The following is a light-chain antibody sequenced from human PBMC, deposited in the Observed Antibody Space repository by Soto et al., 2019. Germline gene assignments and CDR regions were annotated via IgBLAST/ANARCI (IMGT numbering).Light chain of an antibody. V-gene: IGKV3D-20*02. CDR2: DAS. Sequence: EIVLTQSPGTLSLSPGERATLSCRASQSVGSSYLAWYQQKPGQAPRLLIFDASTRATGIPDRFSGSGSGTDFTLTISSLEPEDFAVYYCQQRSNWPPMYTFGQGTKLEIK. CDR3: QQRSNWPPMYT. CDR1: QSVGSSY. J-gene: IGKJ2*01.